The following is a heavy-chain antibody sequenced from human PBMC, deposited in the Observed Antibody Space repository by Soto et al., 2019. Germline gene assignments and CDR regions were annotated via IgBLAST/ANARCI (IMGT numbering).Heavy chain of an antibody. D-gene: IGHD5-18*01. CDR3: AREPGYSYGYIFDY. CDR2: IYYSGST. Sequence: PAETLSLTCTVSGGSISSGGYYWIWIRHHPGKGLEWIGYIYYSGSTYYNPSLKSRVTISVDTSKNQFSLKPSSVTAADTAVYYCAREPGYSYGYIFDYWGQGTLVTVSS. CDR1: GGSISSGGYY. V-gene: IGHV4-31*03. J-gene: IGHJ4*02.